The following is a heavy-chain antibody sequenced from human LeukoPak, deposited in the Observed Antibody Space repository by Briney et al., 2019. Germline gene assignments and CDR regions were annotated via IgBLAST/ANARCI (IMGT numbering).Heavy chain of an antibody. V-gene: IGHV3-74*01. Sequence: GGSLRLSCAASGFTFSSCWMHWVRQAPGKGLVWVSRINRDGSSTSYADSVKGRFTISRDNAKNTLYLQMNSLRAEDTAVYYCASVVGGYYPPVEGFDMWGEGTMVTVSS. CDR1: GFTFSSCW. D-gene: IGHD3-3*01. CDR3: ASVVGGYYPPVEGFDM. J-gene: IGHJ3*02. CDR2: INRDGSST.